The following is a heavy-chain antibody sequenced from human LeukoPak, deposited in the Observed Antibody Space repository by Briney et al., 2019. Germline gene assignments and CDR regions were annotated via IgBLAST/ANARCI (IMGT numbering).Heavy chain of an antibody. J-gene: IGHJ2*01. CDR2: VFHSGNT. V-gene: IGHV4-39*01. D-gene: IGHD3/OR15-3a*01. Sequence: SETLSLTCTVPAALFTTGTSYWGWVRQSPGKGLEWIGSVFHSGNTFYNPSLKSRVTMSLDTSRKQFSLNLTSLTAGDTGLYYCVRQGPEERTVNYWHFDLWGRGTLVTVSS. CDR1: AALFTTGTSY. CDR3: VRQGPEERTVNYWHFDL.